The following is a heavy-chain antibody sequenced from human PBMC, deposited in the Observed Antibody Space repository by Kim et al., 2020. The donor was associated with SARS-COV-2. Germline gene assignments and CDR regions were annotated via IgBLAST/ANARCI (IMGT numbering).Heavy chain of an antibody. Sequence: YANAVKGTFAISRDNSKDTLDLQMSSLRAEDPAVYYCVKGVETLVGFGPYWGQGTLVTVSS. CDR3: VKGVETLVGFGPY. V-gene: IGHV3-64D*09. D-gene: IGHD2-21*01. J-gene: IGHJ4*02.